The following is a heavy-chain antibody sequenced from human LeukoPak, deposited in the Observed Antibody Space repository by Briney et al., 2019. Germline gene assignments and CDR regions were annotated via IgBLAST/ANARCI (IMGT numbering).Heavy chain of an antibody. CDR3: ARDPYYGDYVV. CDR2: ISSSGSTM. CDR1: GFTFSSYE. D-gene: IGHD4-17*01. V-gene: IGHV3-48*03. Sequence: GGSLRLSCAASGFTFSSYEMNLVRQAPGKGLEWVSYISSSGSTMYYADSVKGRFTISRDNAKNSLYLQMNSLRAEDTAVYYCARDPYYGDYVVWGQGTLVTVSS. J-gene: IGHJ4*02.